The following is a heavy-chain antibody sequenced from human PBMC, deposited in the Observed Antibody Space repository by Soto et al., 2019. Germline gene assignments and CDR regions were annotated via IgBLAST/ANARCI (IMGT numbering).Heavy chain of an antibody. J-gene: IGHJ6*02. D-gene: IGHD3-10*01. CDR2: ISYSGIT. V-gene: IGHV4-61*01. Sequence: QVQLQESGPGLVKPSETLSLTCTVSGDSVISGSYYWSWIRQPPGTGLEWIGYISYSGITKYNPSLKSRVNISLDTSKNQFSLKLSSVTAADTAVYYCARYKRYYTGSGSYAYYFGLDVWGQGTTVTVSS. CDR3: ARYKRYYTGSGSYAYYFGLDV. CDR1: GDSVISGSYY.